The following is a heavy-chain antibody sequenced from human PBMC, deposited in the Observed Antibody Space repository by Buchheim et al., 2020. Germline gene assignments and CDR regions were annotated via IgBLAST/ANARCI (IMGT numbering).Heavy chain of an antibody. CDR3: ARGSVRLLWFGESGHNWFDP. D-gene: IGHD3-10*01. J-gene: IGHJ5*02. V-gene: IGHV4-34*01. CDR2: INHSGST. Sequence: QVQLQQWGAGLLKPSETLSLTCAVYGGSFSGYYWSWIRQPPGKGLEWIGEINHSGSTNYNPSLKSRVTISVDTSKNQFSLQLSSVTAADTAVYYCARGSVRLLWFGESGHNWFDPWGQGTL. CDR1: GGSFSGYY.